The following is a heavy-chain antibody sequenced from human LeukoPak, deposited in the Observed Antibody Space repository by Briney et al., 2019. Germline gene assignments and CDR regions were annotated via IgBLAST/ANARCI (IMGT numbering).Heavy chain of an antibody. Sequence: QSGGSLRLSCAASGIIFSDYAMSWVRQAPGKGLVWVSRINSDGSSTSYADSVKGRLTVSRDNAKNSLYLQLSSLRAEDTAVYYCARLGRADTAMIFWGQGSLVTVSS. D-gene: IGHD5-18*01. CDR2: INSDGSST. V-gene: IGHV3-74*01. CDR1: GIIFSDYA. J-gene: IGHJ4*02. CDR3: ARLGRADTAMIF.